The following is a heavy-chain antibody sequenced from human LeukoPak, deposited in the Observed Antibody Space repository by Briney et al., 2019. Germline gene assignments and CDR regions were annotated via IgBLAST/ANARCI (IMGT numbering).Heavy chain of an antibody. V-gene: IGHV3-30-3*01. CDR1: GFTFSSYA. D-gene: IGHD4-23*01. Sequence: GRSLRLSCAASGFTFSSYAMHWVRQAPGKGLEWMAVISYDGSNKYYADSVKGRFTISRDNSKKTLYLQMNSLRAEDTAVYYCARDLYGGNFFDYWGQGTLVTVSS. J-gene: IGHJ4*02. CDR2: ISYDGSNK. CDR3: ARDLYGGNFFDY.